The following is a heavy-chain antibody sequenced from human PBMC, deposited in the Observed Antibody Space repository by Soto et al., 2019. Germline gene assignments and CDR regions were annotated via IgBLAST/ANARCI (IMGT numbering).Heavy chain of an antibody. CDR3: AKGYLIAARGPLDY. CDR2: ISYDGSNK. CDR1: GFTFSSYG. J-gene: IGHJ4*02. Sequence: GGSLRLSCAASGFTFSSYGMHWVRQAPGKGLEWVAVISYDGSNKYYADSVKGRFTISRDNSKNTLYLQMSSLRAEDTAVYYCAKGYLIAARGPLDYWGQGTLVTVSS. D-gene: IGHD6-6*01. V-gene: IGHV3-30*18.